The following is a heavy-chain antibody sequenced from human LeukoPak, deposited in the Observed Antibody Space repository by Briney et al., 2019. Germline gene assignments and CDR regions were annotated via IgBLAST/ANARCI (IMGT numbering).Heavy chain of an antibody. D-gene: IGHD2-2*01. J-gene: IGHJ3*02. Sequence: SETLSLTCGVSGYSVDSTYCWGWIRQPPGKGLEWIGSIYNSGSTHYNPSLKSRVTISVDTSKNHFSLQLSSVTAADAAVYFCARNCSSSRCQDVFDIWGQGTMVTVSS. CDR2: IYNSGST. V-gene: IGHV4-38-2*01. CDR3: ARNCSSSRCQDVFDI. CDR1: GYSVDSTYC.